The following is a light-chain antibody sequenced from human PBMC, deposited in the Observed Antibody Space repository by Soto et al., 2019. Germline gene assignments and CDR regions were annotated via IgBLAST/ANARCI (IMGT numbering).Light chain of an antibody. CDR3: QQYKSMLS. CDR1: HDVSRN. V-gene: IGKV1-33*01. CDR2: DAS. J-gene: IGKJ4*01. Sequence: DIQMTQSPSSLSASVGDRVTIACQSSHDVSRNLNWFQQKPGEAPKLLIYDASDLERGVPSRFSGSGSGTDFTLTIRSLQPEDVATYYCQQYKSMLSFGGGTEVEMK.